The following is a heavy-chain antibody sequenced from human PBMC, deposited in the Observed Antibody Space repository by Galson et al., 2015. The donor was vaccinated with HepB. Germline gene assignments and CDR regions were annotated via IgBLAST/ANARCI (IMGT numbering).Heavy chain of an antibody. CDR2: ISYDGSNK. D-gene: IGHD3-22*01. CDR3: AGLYSSGYPHLVDHYYGMDV. J-gene: IGHJ6*02. Sequence: SLRLSCAASGFTFSSYAMHWVRQAPGKGLEWVAVISYDGSNKYYADSVKGRFTISRDNSKSTLYLQMNSLRAEDTAVYYCAGLYSSGYPHLVDHYYGMDVWGQGTTVTVSS. CDR1: GFTFSSYA. V-gene: IGHV3-30-3*01.